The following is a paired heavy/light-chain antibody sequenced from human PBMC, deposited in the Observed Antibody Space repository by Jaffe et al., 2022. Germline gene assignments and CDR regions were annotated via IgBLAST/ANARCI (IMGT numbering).Light chain of an antibody. Sequence: DIVMTQTPLSSPVTLGQPASISCRSSQSLVHSDGKTYLSWLQQRPGQPPRLLIYKISNRFSGVPDRFSGSGAGTDFTLRISRVEAEDVGVYYCTQATQFPYTFGQGTKLEIK. V-gene: IGKV2-24*01. J-gene: IGKJ2*01. CDR1: QSLVHSDGKTY. CDR3: TQATQFPYT. CDR2: KIS.
Heavy chain of an antibody. D-gene: IGHD2-2*01. Sequence: EVQLVESGGGLVKPGGSLRLSCAASGFTFSSYSMNWVRHAPGKGLEWVSSISSSNAYVFYADSVKGRFTVSRDNAKNSLYLQMDSLRAEDTAVYYCARAEGGYCSSTRCYDLDYWGQGTLVTVSS. CDR1: GFTFSSYS. CDR3: ARAEGGYCSSTRCYDLDY. V-gene: IGHV3-21*06. CDR2: ISSSNAYV. J-gene: IGHJ4*02.